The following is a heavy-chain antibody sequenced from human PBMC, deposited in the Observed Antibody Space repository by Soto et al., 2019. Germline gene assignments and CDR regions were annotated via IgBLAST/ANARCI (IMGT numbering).Heavy chain of an antibody. Sequence: ASVKVSCKASGGTFSSYAISWVRQAPGQGLEWMGGIIPIFGTANYAQKFQGRVTITADESTSTAYMELSSLRSEDTAVYYCARDLVTLHPPLSYWGQGTLVTVS. CDR1: GGTFSSYA. CDR3: ARDLVTLHPPLSY. D-gene: IGHD4-4*01. J-gene: IGHJ4*02. V-gene: IGHV1-69*13. CDR2: IIPIFGTA.